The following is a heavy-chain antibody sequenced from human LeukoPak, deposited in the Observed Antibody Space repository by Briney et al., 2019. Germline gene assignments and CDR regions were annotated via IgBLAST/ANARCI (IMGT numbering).Heavy chain of an antibody. CDR1: GFTYSSYG. J-gene: IGHJ4*02. CDR2: IWYDGSNQ. D-gene: IGHD3-10*01. Sequence: GGSLRLSCAASGFTYSSYGMHWVRQAPGKGLEWVAVIWYDGSNQYYADSVKGRFTISRDNSKNTLYLQMNSLRAEDTAVYYCARGYGVRGVIITPGYWGQGTLVTVSS. CDR3: ARGYGVRGVIITPGY. V-gene: IGHV3-33*01.